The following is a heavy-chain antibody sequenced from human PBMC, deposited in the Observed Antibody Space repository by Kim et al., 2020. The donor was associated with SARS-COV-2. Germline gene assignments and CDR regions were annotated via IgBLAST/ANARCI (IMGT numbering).Heavy chain of an antibody. J-gene: IGHJ4*02. CDR2: IYYSGST. CDR3: DAVYDSSGYYPLS. V-gene: IGHV4-39*07. Sequence: SETLSLTCTVSGGSISSSSYYWGWIRQPPGKGLEWIGSIYYSGSTYYNPSLKSRVTISVDTSKNQFSLKLSSVTAADTAVYYCDAVYDSSGYYPLSWGQGTLVTVSS. CDR1: GGSISSSSYY. D-gene: IGHD3-22*01.